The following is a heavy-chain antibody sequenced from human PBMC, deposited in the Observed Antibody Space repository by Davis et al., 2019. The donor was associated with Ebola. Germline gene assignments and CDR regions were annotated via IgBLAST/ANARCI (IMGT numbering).Heavy chain of an antibody. CDR1: GFTFSSYG. CDR2: ISYDGSNK. V-gene: IGHV3-30*18. D-gene: IGHD6-19*01. J-gene: IGHJ3*01. Sequence: GESLKISCAASGFTFSSYGMHWVRQAPGKGLEWVAVISYDGSNKYYADSVKGRFTISRDNSKNTLHLQMNSLRVEDTATYYCVKDTSSVWFDVWGQGTTVTVSS. CDR3: VKDTSSVWFDV.